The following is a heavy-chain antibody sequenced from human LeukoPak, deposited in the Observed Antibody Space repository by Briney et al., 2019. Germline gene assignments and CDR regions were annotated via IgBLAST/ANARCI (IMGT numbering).Heavy chain of an antibody. CDR3: ARVGGDYSSSWVDP. V-gene: IGHV4-39*07. D-gene: IGHD6-13*01. Sequence: SETLSLTCTVSGGSISSSSYYWGWIRQPPGEGLEWIGSIYYSGSTYYNPSLKSRVTISVDTSKNQFSLKLSSVTAADTAVYYCARVGGDYSSSWVDPWGQGTLVTVSS. CDR1: GGSISSSSYY. J-gene: IGHJ5*02. CDR2: IYYSGST.